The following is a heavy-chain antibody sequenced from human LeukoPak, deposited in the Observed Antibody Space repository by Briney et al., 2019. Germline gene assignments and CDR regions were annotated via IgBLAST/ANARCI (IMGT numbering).Heavy chain of an antibody. V-gene: IGHV1-69*02. CDR1: GGTFSSYT. D-gene: IGHD5-12*01. J-gene: IGHJ4*02. CDR3: ARAFSGYDYDY. Sequence: GASVKVSCKASGGTFSSYTISWVRQAPGQGLEWMGRIIPILGIANYAQKFQGRVTITADKSTTTAYMELSSLRSEDTAGYYCARAFSGYDYDYWGQGTLVTVSS. CDR2: IIPILGIA.